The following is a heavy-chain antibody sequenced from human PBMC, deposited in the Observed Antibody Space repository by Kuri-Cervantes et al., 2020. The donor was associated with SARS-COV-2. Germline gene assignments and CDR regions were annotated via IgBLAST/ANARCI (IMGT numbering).Heavy chain of an antibody. Sequence: GSLRLSCTVSGGSISSYYWSWIRQPPGKGLEWIGYIYYSGSTNYNPSLKSRVTISVDTSKNQFSLKLSSVTAADTAVYYCARDVITMVRGVIVGGSLSDYYYYYYMDVWGKGTTVTVSS. CDR3: ARDVITMVRGVIVGGSLSDYYYYYYMDV. CDR1: GGSISSYY. J-gene: IGHJ6*03. CDR2: IYYSGST. D-gene: IGHD3-10*01. V-gene: IGHV4-59*01.